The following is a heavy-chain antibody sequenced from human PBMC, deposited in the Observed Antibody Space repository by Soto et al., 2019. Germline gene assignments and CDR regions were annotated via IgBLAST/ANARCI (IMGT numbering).Heavy chain of an antibody. Sequence: GGSLRLSCAAPGFTFSSYAMSWVRQAPGKGLEWVSAISGSGGSTYYADSVKGRFTISRDNSKNTLYLQMNSLRAEDTAVYYCARGRITIFGVVIIRRYYFDYWGQGTLVTVS. V-gene: IGHV3-23*01. J-gene: IGHJ4*02. CDR1: GFTFSSYA. D-gene: IGHD3-3*01. CDR3: ARGRITIFGVVIIRRYYFDY. CDR2: ISGSGGST.